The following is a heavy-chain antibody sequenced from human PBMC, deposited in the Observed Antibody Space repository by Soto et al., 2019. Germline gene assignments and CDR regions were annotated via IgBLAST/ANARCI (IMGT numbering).Heavy chain of an antibody. Sequence: ASVKVSCKASGYTFTSYAMHWVRQAPGQRLEWMGWINAGNGNTKYSQKFQGRVTITRDTSASTAYMELSSLRSEDTAVYYCARDRVVVVAATLMLHWGQGTLVTVS. CDR2: INAGNGNT. CDR1: GYTFTSYA. D-gene: IGHD2-15*01. CDR3: ARDRVVVVAATLMLH. V-gene: IGHV1-3*01. J-gene: IGHJ1*01.